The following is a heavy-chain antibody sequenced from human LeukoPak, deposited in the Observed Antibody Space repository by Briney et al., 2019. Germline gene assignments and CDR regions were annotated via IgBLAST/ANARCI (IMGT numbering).Heavy chain of an antibody. Sequence: PETLSLTCTVSGGSISSGSYYWSWIRQPPGKGLEWIGEINHSGSTNYKSSLKSRVTILLDTSKNQFSLNLSSVTAADTAVYYCARRPRGVIIKSWFDSWGQGTLVTVSS. D-gene: IGHD3-10*01. J-gene: IGHJ5*01. CDR2: INHSGST. V-gene: IGHV4-39*07. CDR3: ARRPRGVIIKSWFDS. CDR1: GGSISSGSYY.